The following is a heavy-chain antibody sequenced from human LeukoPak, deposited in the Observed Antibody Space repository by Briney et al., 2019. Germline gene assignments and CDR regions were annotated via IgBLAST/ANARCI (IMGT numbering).Heavy chain of an antibody. V-gene: IGHV1-8*01. CDR3: TRETSSRYFDY. CDR1: GYTLTSYD. Sequence: ASVNVSCMASGYTLTSYDINWVRQATGQGREGMGWMNPNRGRTGYAQNFQGRITITRNTSISTAYMELSSLRSEDTAVYYCTRETSSRYFDYWGQGTLVTVSS. CDR2: MNPNRGRT. J-gene: IGHJ4*02.